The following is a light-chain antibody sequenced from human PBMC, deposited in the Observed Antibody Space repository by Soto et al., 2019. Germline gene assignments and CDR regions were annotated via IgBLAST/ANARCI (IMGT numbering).Light chain of an antibody. CDR2: AAS. J-gene: IGKJ1*01. CDR1: QAISSY. Sequence: DIQLNQSPSTLSASEIDVVSITFLASQAISSYLAWYQQKPGRAPKLLIYAASSLQSGVPSRFSASGSGTEFTLTISILQPGDFATYFCLQYYSFPHTFGQGTKVDIK. V-gene: IGKV1-9*01. CDR3: LQYYSFPHT.